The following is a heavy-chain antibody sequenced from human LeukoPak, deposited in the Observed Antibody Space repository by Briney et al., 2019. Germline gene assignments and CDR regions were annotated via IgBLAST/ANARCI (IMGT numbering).Heavy chain of an antibody. CDR3: ARGITILNWFDP. D-gene: IGHD3-9*01. CDR2: IYYSGNT. Sequence: SETLSLTCTVSGGSISSSSYYWGWIRQPPGKGLEWIGSIYYSGNTYYNPSLKSRVTISVDTSKNQLSLKLSSVTAADTAVYYCARGITILNWFDPWGQGTLVTVSS. V-gene: IGHV4-39*01. CDR1: GGSISSSSYY. J-gene: IGHJ5*02.